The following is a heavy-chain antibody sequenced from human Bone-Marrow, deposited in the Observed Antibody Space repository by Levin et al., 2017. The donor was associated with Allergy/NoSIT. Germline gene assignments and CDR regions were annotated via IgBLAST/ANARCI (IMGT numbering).Heavy chain of an antibody. J-gene: IGHJ6*03. CDR1: GFTFSSYG. CDR2: ISYDGSNK. D-gene: IGHD3-3*01. V-gene: IGHV3-30*18. Sequence: GESLKISCAASGFTFSSYGMHWVRQAPGKGLEWVAVISYDGSNKYYADSVKGRFTISRDNSKNTLYLQMNSLRAEDTAVYYCAKDTSLTIFGVVITPWGAYYMDVWGKGTTVTVSS. CDR3: AKDTSLTIFGVVITPWGAYYMDV.